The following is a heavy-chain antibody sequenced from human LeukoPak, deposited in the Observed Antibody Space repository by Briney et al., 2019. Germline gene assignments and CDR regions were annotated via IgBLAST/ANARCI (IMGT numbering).Heavy chain of an antibody. Sequence: ASVKVSCKASGYTFTSYGISWVRQAPGQGLEWMGWISAYNGNTNYAQKLQGRVTMTTDTSTSTAYMELRSLRSDDTAVYYCARDRNSGSYYLGLGYYYYGMDVWGQGTTVTVSS. CDR2: ISAYNGNT. J-gene: IGHJ6*02. CDR3: ARDRNSGSYYLGLGYYYYGMDV. V-gene: IGHV1-18*01. CDR1: GYTFTSYG. D-gene: IGHD1-26*01.